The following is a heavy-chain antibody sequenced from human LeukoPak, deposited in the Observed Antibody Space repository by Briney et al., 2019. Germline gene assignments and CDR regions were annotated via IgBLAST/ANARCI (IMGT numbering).Heavy chain of an antibody. Sequence: GGSLRLSCAASGFTFSIYWMSWVRQAPGKGLEWVANIKQDGSEKYYVDSVKGRFTISRDNAKNSLYLQMNSLRAEDTAVYYCARHVGSFDPWGQGTLVTVSS. CDR3: ARHVGSFDP. D-gene: IGHD2-15*01. V-gene: IGHV3-7*01. CDR1: GFTFSIYW. CDR2: IKQDGSEK. J-gene: IGHJ5*02.